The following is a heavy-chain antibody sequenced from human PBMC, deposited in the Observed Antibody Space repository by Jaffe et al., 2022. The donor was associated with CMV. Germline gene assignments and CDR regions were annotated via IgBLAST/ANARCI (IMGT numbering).Heavy chain of an antibody. CDR2: IHQNGDK. CDR3: AREQTYAWGLNDALET. Sequence: EVQLVESGGGLVQPGGSLRLSCVASGFASANSRMNWVRQAPGKGLEWLAKIHQNGDKLYVDSVKGRFTISTDNTTNSFYLQMNSLRVDDTAVYFCAREQTYAWGLNDALETWGRGTVVTVSS. V-gene: IGHV3-7*01. CDR1: GFASANSR. D-gene: IGHD2-8*01. J-gene: IGHJ3*02.